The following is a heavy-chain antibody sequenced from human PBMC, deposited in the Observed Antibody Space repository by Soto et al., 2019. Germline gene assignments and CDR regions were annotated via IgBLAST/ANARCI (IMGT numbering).Heavy chain of an antibody. Sequence: ASVKVSCKASGGTFSSYAISWVRQAPGQGLEWMGGIIPIFGTANYAQKFQGRVTITGDESTSTAYMELSSLRSEDTTVYYCARGRIGAGYYYDSSGYYTWFDHWGQGTLVTVSS. J-gene: IGHJ5*02. CDR1: GGTFSSYA. CDR3: ARGRIGAGYYYDSSGYYTWFDH. CDR2: IIPIFGTA. V-gene: IGHV1-69*13. D-gene: IGHD3-22*01.